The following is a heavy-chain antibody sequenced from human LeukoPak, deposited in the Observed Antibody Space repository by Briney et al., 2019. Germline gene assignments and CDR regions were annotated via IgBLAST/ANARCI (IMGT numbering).Heavy chain of an antibody. V-gene: IGHV3-21*01. CDR3: ARDPYDSSGYSDY. CDR1: GFTLSSYS. CDR2: ISSSSSYI. Sequence: GGSLRPSCAASGFTLSSYSMNWVRQAPGKGLEWVSSISSSSSYIYYADSVKGRFTISRDNAKNSLYLQMNSLRAEDTAVYYCARDPYDSSGYSDYWGQGTLVTVSS. D-gene: IGHD3-22*01. J-gene: IGHJ4*02.